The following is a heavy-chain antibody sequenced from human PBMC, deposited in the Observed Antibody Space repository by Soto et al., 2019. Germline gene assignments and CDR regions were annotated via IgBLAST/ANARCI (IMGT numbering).Heavy chain of an antibody. CDR1: GFTFSSYA. CDR2: ISGSGGST. D-gene: IGHD3-9*01. V-gene: IGHV3-23*01. CDR3: SKDHTPRSYYYDILTGYSKVDAVDI. J-gene: IGHJ3*02. Sequence: EVQLLESGGGLVQPGGSLRLSCAASGFTFSSYAMSWVRQAPGKGLEWVSAISGSGGSTYYADSVKGRFTISSDNSKNPLYLQMNSVRAEDTAVYYCSKDHTPRSYYYDILTGYSKVDAVDIRGQGTMVTVSS.